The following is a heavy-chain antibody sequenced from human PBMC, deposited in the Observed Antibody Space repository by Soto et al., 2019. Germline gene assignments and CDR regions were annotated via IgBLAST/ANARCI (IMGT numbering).Heavy chain of an antibody. J-gene: IGHJ5*02. V-gene: IGHV1-69*13. Sequence: ASVKVSCKASGGTFSSYAISWMRQAPGQGLEWMGGIIPIFGTANYAQKFQGRVTITADESTSTAYMELSSLRSEDTAVYYCARTSKSNDDYSSSWGGNLFDPCGQGTLVTVSS. D-gene: IGHD6-6*01. CDR2: IIPIFGTA. CDR3: ARTSKSNDDYSSSWGGNLFDP. CDR1: GGTFSSYA.